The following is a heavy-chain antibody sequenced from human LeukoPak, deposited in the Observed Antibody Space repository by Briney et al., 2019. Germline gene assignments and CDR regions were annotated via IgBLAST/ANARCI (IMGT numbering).Heavy chain of an antibody. CDR3: AKDHRSSGWDAEYFQH. CDR1: GFTFSSYS. J-gene: IGHJ1*01. Sequence: PGGSLRLSCAASGFTFSSYSMNWVRQAPGKGLEWVSSISSSSSYIYSADSVKGRFIVSRDNAKNSLYLQMNSLRAEDTAVYYCAKDHRSSGWDAEYFQHWGQGTLVTVSS. CDR2: ISSSSSYI. V-gene: IGHV3-21*04. D-gene: IGHD6-19*01.